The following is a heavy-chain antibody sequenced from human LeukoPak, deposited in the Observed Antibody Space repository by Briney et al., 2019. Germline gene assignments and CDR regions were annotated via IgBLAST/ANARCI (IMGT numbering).Heavy chain of an antibody. CDR2: ISYDGSNK. J-gene: IGHJ4*02. D-gene: IGHD1-7*01. CDR3: ARDRVQIWHYVGTFDV. V-gene: IGHV3-30-3*01. Sequence: PGGSLRLSCAASGFTFSSYAMHWVRQAPGKGLEWVAVISYDGSNKYYADSVKGRFIISRDITRNTLHLDMSNLRDEDTAVYYCARDRVQIWHYVGTFDVWGQGALVTVSS. CDR1: GFTFSSYA.